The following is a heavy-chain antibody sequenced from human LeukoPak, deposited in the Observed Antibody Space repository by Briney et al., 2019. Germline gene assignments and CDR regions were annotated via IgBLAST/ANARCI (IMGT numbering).Heavy chain of an antibody. J-gene: IGHJ3*02. CDR1: GYTFTDYY. Sequence: APVKVSFTAPGYTFTDYYIHWVGQAPGQGREWMGRIDPDSGGTKYGQKFQGRVTMTRETSINTAYMELSRLRSDDTAVYYCAREYYDSSGIKYAFDIWGQGTMVTVSS. CDR2: IDPDSGGT. CDR3: AREYYDSSGIKYAFDI. V-gene: IGHV1-2*06. D-gene: IGHD3-22*01.